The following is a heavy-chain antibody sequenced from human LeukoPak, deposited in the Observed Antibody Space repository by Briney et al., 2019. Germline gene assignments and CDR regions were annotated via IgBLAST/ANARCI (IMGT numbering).Heavy chain of an antibody. Sequence: GGTVYVSCRVSVYTFTSFDITWVRQSTGPGLEGMGWMNPNSGNTGYAQNLQCRVTITSNTSISTAYMELSSPRSQHTAGYYCSRGPYGQPIFDYWGQGTLVTVSS. J-gene: IGHJ4*02. CDR1: VYTFTSFD. V-gene: IGHV1-8*03. CDR2: MNPNSGNT. CDR3: SRGPYGQPIFDY. D-gene: IGHD4-17*01.